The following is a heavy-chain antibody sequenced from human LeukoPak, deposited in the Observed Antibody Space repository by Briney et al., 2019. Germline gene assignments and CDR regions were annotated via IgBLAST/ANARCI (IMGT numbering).Heavy chain of an antibody. CDR3: ARDDYYKNAFDI. J-gene: IGHJ3*02. CDR2: INAGNGNT. Sequence: ASVKVSCKASGYTFTSYAMHWVRQAPGQRLEWMGWINAGNGNTKYSQKFQGRVTITRDTSASTAYMELSSLRSEDTAVYYCARDDYYKNAFDIWGQGTMVTVSS. V-gene: IGHV1-3*01. CDR1: GYTFTSYA. D-gene: IGHD3-22*01.